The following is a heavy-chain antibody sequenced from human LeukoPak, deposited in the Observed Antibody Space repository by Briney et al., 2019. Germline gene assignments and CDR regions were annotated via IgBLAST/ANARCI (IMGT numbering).Heavy chain of an antibody. V-gene: IGHV1-46*01. CDR3: ARRYCSSTSCYIDGMDV. CDR2: INPSGGST. CDR1: GYTFTSYY. D-gene: IGHD2-2*02. Sequence: ASVKVSCKASGYTFTSYYMHWVRQAPGQGVEWMGIINPSGGSTSYAQKFQGRVTMTRDTSTSTVYMELSSLRSEDTAVYYCARRYCSSTSCYIDGMDVWGQGTTVTVSS. J-gene: IGHJ6*02.